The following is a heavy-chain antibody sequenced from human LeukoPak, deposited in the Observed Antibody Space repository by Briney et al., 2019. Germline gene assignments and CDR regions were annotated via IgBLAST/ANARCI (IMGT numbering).Heavy chain of an antibody. D-gene: IGHD5-18*01. Sequence: GGSLRLSCAASGFTFDDYGMSWVRQAPGKGLEWVANIKQDGSEKYYVDSVKGRFTISRDNAKNSLYLQMNSLRAEDTAVYYCARAADTNRFDPWGQGALVTVSS. J-gene: IGHJ5*02. V-gene: IGHV3-7*01. CDR1: GFTFDDYG. CDR2: IKQDGSEK. CDR3: ARAADTNRFDP.